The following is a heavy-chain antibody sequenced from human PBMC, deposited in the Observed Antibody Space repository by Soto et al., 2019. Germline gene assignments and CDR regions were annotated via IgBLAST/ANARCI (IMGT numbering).Heavy chain of an antibody. CDR1: GFPFWHYG. V-gene: IGHV3-33*01. D-gene: IGHD6-19*01. CDR3: ARDRDGGWFHMEV. Sequence: QVQLVESGGGVVQPGRSLRLSCVGSGFPFWHYGMHWVRQAPGKGLEWVAVIWSDGKKESYADFVKGRFAISRDNFKDTLYPQMNSLRAEDTAVYYCARDRDGGWFHMEVWGQGTTVTVSS. J-gene: IGHJ6*02. CDR2: IWSDGKKE.